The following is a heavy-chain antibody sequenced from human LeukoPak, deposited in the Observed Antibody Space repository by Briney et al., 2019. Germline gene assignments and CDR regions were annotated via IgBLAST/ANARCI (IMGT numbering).Heavy chain of an antibody. J-gene: IGHJ4*02. V-gene: IGHV1-46*01. Sequence: ASVKVSCKASGYTFTSYYIHWVRRARGQGLEWMGIINPSGGSTSYAQKFQGRATMTRDTSTSTVYLELSSLRSEDTAVYYCASPDTAMALNWGQGTLVTVSS. D-gene: IGHD5-18*01. CDR3: ASPDTAMALN. CDR2: INPSGGST. CDR1: GYTFTSYY.